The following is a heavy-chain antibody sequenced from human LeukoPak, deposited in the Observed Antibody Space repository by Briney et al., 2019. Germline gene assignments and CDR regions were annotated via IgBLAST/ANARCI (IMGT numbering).Heavy chain of an antibody. D-gene: IGHD3-3*01. CDR2: INSDGGT. V-gene: IGHV3-74*01. CDR1: GFTFSSYW. CDR3: GKDVWGGLDY. J-gene: IGHJ4*02. Sequence: PGGSLRLSCAASGFTFSSYWMHWVRQAPGKGLVWVSRINSDGGTNYADSVKGGFTISRDNAKNKLYLQMGSLRAEDTAVYYCGKDVWGGLDYWGQGTLVTVSS.